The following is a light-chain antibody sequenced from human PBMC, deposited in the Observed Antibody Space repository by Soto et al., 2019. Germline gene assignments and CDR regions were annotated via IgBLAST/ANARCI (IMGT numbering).Light chain of an antibody. J-gene: IGKJ1*01. V-gene: IGKV1-5*03. CDR2: KAS. CDR1: QTTSGW. CDR3: QQYNTYIRT. Sequence: DIRMTQSPSTLSASVGDRVTITCRASQTTSGWLAWYQQKPGKAPKLLIYKASTLESGVPARFSGSGSGTDFTLTISSLQPDDFATYYCQQYNTYIRTFGQGTRVEVK.